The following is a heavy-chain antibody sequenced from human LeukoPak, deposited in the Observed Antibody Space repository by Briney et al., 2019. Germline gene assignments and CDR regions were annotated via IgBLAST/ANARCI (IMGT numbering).Heavy chain of an antibody. Sequence: GESLKISCKGSGYSFTSYWIGWVRQMPGKGLELMGIIYPGDSDTRYSPSFQGQVTISADKSISTAYLQWSSLNASDTAMYYCARSCSGGSCYNNWFDPWGQGTLVTVSS. CDR3: ARSCSGGSCYNNWFDP. D-gene: IGHD2-15*01. V-gene: IGHV5-51*01. CDR1: GYSFTSYW. CDR2: IYPGDSDT. J-gene: IGHJ5*02.